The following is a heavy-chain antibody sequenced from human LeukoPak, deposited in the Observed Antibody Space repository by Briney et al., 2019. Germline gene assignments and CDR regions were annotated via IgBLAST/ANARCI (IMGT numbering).Heavy chain of an antibody. Sequence: PSETLSLTCTVSGGSISSYYWSWIRQPPGKGLEWIGYIYYSGSTNYNPFLKSRVTISVDTSKNQFSLKLSSVTAADTAVYYCARRVRGVIMTFDYWGQGTLVTVSS. CDR1: GGSISSYY. D-gene: IGHD3-10*01. J-gene: IGHJ4*02. V-gene: IGHV4-59*08. CDR2: IYYSGST. CDR3: ARRVRGVIMTFDY.